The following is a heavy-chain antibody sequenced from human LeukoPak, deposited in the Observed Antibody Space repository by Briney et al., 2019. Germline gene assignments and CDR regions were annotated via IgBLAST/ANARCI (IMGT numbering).Heavy chain of an antibody. CDR2: INHSGST. V-gene: IGHV4-34*01. Sequence: SETLSLTCAVYGESFRGYYWTWIRQPPGKGLEWIAEINHSGSTNYNPSLKSRVTISVDTSKNQFSLNMRSVTAADTAVYYCARSTWGSGRCWFDPWGPGTLVSVSS. D-gene: IGHD3-10*01. CDR3: ARSTWGSGRCWFDP. J-gene: IGHJ5*02. CDR1: GESFRGYY.